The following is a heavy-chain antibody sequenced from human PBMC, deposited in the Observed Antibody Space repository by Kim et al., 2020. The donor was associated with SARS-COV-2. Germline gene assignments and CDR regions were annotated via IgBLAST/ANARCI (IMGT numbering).Heavy chain of an antibody. CDR1: GGTFSSYA. V-gene: IGHV1-69*13. Sequence: SVKVSCKASGGTFSSYAISWVRQAPGQGLEWMGGIIPIFGTANYAQKFQGRVTITADESTSTAYMELSSLRSEDTAVYYCAAGRRVRGVISAFWFDPWGQGTLVTVSS. CDR2: IIPIFGTA. CDR3: AAGRRVRGVISAFWFDP. J-gene: IGHJ5*02. D-gene: IGHD3-10*01.